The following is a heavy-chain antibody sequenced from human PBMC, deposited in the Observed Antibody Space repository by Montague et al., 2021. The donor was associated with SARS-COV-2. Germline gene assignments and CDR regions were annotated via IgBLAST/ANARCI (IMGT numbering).Heavy chain of an antibody. Sequence: NYNPSLKSRVTISVDTSKNQFSLKLSSLTAADTAVYYCASLTLGYCSSTSCYSDWFDPWGKGTRVTVSA. D-gene: IGHD2-2*02. J-gene: IGHJ5*02. V-gene: IGHV4-34*01. CDR3: ASLTLGYCSSTSCYSDWFDP.